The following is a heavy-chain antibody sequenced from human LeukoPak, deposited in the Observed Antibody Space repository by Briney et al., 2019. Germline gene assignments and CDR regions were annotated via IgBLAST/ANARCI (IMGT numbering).Heavy chain of an antibody. CDR1: GGSFSGYY. CDR2: INHSGST. D-gene: IGHD6-25*01. Sequence: SETLSLTCAVYGGSFSGYYWSWIRQPPGKGLEWIGEINHSGSTNYNPSLKSRVTISVDTSKNQFSLKLSSVTAADTAVYYCARGASANWFDPWGQGTLVTVSS. V-gene: IGHV4-34*01. J-gene: IGHJ5*02. CDR3: ARGASANWFDP.